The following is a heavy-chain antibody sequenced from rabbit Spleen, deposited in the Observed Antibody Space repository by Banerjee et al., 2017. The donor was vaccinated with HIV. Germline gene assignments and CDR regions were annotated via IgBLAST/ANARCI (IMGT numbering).Heavy chain of an antibody. CDR1: GLDFSNSHY. D-gene: IGHD2-1*01. CDR2: INAVTGKA. J-gene: IGHJ2*01. CDR3: ARDLYGVIGWNFGW. Sequence: QSLEESGGDLVQPGASLTLTCKASGLDFSNSHYLCWVRQAPGKGLEWIACINAVTGKAVYASWAKGRFTFSKTSSTTVTLQMTSLTAADTATYFCARDLYGVIGWNFGWRGPGTLVTV. V-gene: IGHV1S40*01.